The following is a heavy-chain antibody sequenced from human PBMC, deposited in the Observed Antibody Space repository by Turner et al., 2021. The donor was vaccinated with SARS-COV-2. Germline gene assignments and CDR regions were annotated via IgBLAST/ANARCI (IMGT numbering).Heavy chain of an antibody. CDR2: VHPYGTT. V-gene: IGHV4-34*01. Sequence: QVQLQQWGAGPLKPWETLSLICAVNGGSLSGYYLTWIRQPPGRGLVWIGEVHPYGTTYYHPSLKGRVSMSVATSKNQFSLKLNSVTAADTAFYYCARGDDPRKSGVVWGQGTLVTVSS. CDR3: ARGDDPRKSGVV. D-gene: IGHD3-3*01. CDR1: GGSLSGYY. J-gene: IGHJ4*02.